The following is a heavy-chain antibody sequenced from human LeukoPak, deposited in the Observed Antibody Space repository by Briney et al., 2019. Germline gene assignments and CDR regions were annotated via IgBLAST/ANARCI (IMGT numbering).Heavy chain of an antibody. CDR1: GFTVSSNE. CDR3: ASGRGNDILNTARFDY. CDR2: ISWNSGSI. J-gene: IGHJ4*02. Sequence: LSGGSLRLSCAASGFTVSSNEMSWVRQAPGKGLEWVSGISWNSGSIGYADSMKGRFTISRDNAKNSLYLQMNSLRAEDMALYYCASGRGNDILNTARFDYWGQGTLVTVSS. D-gene: IGHD3-9*01. V-gene: IGHV3-9*03.